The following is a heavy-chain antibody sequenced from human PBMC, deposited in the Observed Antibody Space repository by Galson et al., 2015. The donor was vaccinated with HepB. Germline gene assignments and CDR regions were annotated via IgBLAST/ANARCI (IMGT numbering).Heavy chain of an antibody. Sequence: SVKVSCKADGDTFAHYGIAWVRQAPGQGLEWMGWISAYNGNTNSTQELQGRLTMTTDTSTSTAFMVLRSLKYDDTAVYFCARVGAGPSLDIWGQGTMVTVSS. V-gene: IGHV1-18*01. CDR3: ARVGAGPSLDI. J-gene: IGHJ3*02. D-gene: IGHD1-26*01. CDR2: ISAYNGNT. CDR1: GDTFAHYG.